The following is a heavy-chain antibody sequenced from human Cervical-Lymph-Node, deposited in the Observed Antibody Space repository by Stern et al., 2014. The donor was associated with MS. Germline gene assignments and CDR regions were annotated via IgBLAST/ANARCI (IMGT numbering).Heavy chain of an antibody. Sequence: EVQLLESGAEVKKPGESLKISCQGSGYSFTSSWIGWGRQMPEQGLEWMGIIYPGDSDTRYNPSFQGQVTISADKSVSTAYLQWSSLKASDTAMYYCATSTGYFLLEYYFDYWGQGTLVTVSS. D-gene: IGHD2-8*02. V-gene: IGHV5-51*01. CDR2: IYPGDSDT. CDR1: GYSFTSSW. J-gene: IGHJ4*02. CDR3: ATSTGYFLLEYYFDY.